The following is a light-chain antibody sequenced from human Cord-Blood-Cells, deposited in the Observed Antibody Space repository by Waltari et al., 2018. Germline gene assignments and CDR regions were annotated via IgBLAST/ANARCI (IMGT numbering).Light chain of an antibody. Sequence: QSALTQPASVSGSPGQSITIPCTGTSSDVRSYTLVSWYQQHPGKAPKLMIYEGSKRPSGVSNRFSGSKSGNTASLTISGLQAEDEADYYCCSYAGSSTLWVFGGGTKLTVL. CDR1: SSDVRSYTL. CDR3: CSYAGSSTLWV. J-gene: IGLJ3*02. V-gene: IGLV2-23*01. CDR2: EGS.